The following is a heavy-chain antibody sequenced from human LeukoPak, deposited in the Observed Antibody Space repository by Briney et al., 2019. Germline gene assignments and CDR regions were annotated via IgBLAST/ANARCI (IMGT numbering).Heavy chain of an antibody. CDR1: GGSISSGGYY. CDR3: ARDSVRGVIDGGFDY. V-gene: IGHV4-31*03. D-gene: IGHD3-10*01. Sequence: SQTLSLTCTVSGGSISSGGYYWSWIRQHPGNGLEWMGYIYYSGSTYYNPSLKSRVTISVDTSKNQFSLKLSSVTAADTAVYYCARDSVRGVIDGGFDYWGQGTLVPVSS. J-gene: IGHJ4*02. CDR2: IYYSGST.